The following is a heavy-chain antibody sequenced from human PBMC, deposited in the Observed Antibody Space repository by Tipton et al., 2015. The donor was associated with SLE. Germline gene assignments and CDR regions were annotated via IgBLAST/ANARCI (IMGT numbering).Heavy chain of an antibody. J-gene: IGHJ2*01. CDR2: INHSGST. CDR1: GGSFSGYY. CDR3: ARARGIAGRVYWYFDL. V-gene: IGHV4-34*01. Sequence: TLSLTCAVYGGSFSGYYWSWIRQPPGKGLEWIGEINHSGSTNYNPSLKSRVTISVDTSKNQFSLKLSSVTAADTAVYYCARARGIAGRVYWYFDLWGRGTLVTVSS. D-gene: IGHD6-13*01.